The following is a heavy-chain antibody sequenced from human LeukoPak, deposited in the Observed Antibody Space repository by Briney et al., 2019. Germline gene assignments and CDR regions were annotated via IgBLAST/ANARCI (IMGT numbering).Heavy chain of an antibody. CDR2: IRYDGSNK. D-gene: IGHD5-12*01. V-gene: IGHV3-30*02. J-gene: IGHJ3*02. CDR3: AKDLGGYSGYGADAFDI. CDR1: GFTFSSYG. Sequence: GGSLRLSCAASGFTFSSYGMHWVRQAPGKGLEWVAFIRYDGSNKYYADSVKGRFTISRDNSKNTLYLQMNSLRAEDTAVYYCAKDLGGYSGYGADAFDIWGQGTMVTISS.